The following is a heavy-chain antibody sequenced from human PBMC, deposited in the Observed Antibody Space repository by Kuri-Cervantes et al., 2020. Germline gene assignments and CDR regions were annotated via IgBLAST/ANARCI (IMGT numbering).Heavy chain of an antibody. CDR1: GFTFSSYG. CDR2: ISYDGSNK. J-gene: IGHJ3*02. Sequence: GGSLRLSCAASGFTFSSYGMHWVRQAPGKGLEWVAVISYDGSNKYYADSVKGRFTISRDNSKNTLYLQMNSLRAEDTAVYYCARDSFRGRIAVAGRADAFDIWGQGTMVTVSS. CDR3: ARDSFRGRIAVAGRADAFDI. D-gene: IGHD6-19*01. V-gene: IGHV3-30*03.